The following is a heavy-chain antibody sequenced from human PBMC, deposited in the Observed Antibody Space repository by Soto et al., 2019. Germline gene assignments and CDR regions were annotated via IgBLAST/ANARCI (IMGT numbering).Heavy chain of an antibody. CDR3: ARDSTSSSWYYYYGMDV. CDR1: GDSVSSNSAA. Sequence: SQTLSLTCAISGDSVSSNSAAWNWIRQSPSRGLEWLGRTYYRSKWYNDYAVSVKSRITINPDTSKNQFSLQLNSVTPEDTAVYYCARDSTSSSWYYYYGMDVWGQGTTVTVSS. V-gene: IGHV6-1*01. J-gene: IGHJ6*02. CDR2: TYYRSKWYN. D-gene: IGHD6-13*01.